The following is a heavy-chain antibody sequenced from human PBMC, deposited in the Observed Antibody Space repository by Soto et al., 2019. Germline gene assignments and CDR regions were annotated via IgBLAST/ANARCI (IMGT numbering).Heavy chain of an antibody. J-gene: IGHJ4*02. D-gene: IGHD2-2*01. CDR2: ISAYNGNT. Sequence: ASVKVSCKASGYTFTSYGISWVRQAPGQGLEWMGWISAYNGNTNYAQKLQGRVTMTTDTSTSTAYMELRSLRSDDTAVYYCATSLGYCSSTSCLDFDYWGQGTLVTVSS. V-gene: IGHV1-18*01. CDR1: GYTFTSYG. CDR3: ATSLGYCSSTSCLDFDY.